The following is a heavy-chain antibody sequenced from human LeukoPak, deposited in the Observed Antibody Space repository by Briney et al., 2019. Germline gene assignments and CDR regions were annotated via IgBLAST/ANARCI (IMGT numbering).Heavy chain of an antibody. D-gene: IGHD3-10*01. CDR2: IYYSGST. J-gene: IGHJ5*02. CDR3: ARVYYGSGSYYSYHNWFDP. V-gene: IGHV4-59*12. Sequence: SETLSLTCTVSGGSISSYYWSWIRQPPGKGLEWIGYIYYSGSTNYNPSLKSRVTISVDTSKNQFSLKLSSVTAADTAVYYCARVYYGSGSYYSYHNWFDPWGQGTLVTVSS. CDR1: GGSISSYY.